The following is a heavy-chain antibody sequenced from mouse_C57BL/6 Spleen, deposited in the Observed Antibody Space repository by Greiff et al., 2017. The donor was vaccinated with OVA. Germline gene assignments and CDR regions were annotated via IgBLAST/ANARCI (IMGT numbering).Heavy chain of an antibody. CDR3: TRSYDYEAWFAY. V-gene: IGHV1-5*01. Sequence: EVQLQESGTVLARPGASVKMSCKTSGYTFTSYWMHWVKQRPGQGLEWIGAIYPGNSDTSYNQKFKGKAKLTAVTSARTAYMELSSLTNEDSAVYYCTRSYDYEAWFAYWGQGTLVTVSA. D-gene: IGHD2-4*01. J-gene: IGHJ3*01. CDR2: IYPGNSDT. CDR1: GYTFTSYW.